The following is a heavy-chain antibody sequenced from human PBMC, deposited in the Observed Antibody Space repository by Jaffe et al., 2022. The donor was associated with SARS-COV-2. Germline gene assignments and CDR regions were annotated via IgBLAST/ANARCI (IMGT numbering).Heavy chain of an antibody. D-gene: IGHD3-16*02. CDR1: GGTFSSYA. Sequence: QVQLVQSGAEVKKPGSSVKVSCKASGGTFSSYAISWVRQAPGQGLEWMGGIIPIFGTANYAQKFQGRVTITADESTSTAYMELSSLRSEDTAVYYCASPAGLRLGELSFSYYGMDVWGQGTTVTVSS. CDR3: ASPAGLRLGELSFSYYGMDV. V-gene: IGHV1-69*01. J-gene: IGHJ6*02. CDR2: IIPIFGTA.